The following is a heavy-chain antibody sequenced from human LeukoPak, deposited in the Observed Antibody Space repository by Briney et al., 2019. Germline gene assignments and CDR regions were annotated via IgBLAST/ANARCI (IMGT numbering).Heavy chain of an antibody. CDR1: GFTFSSYG. CDR3: ARDRVGGTTWAYYYYGMDV. Sequence: GGSLRLSCAASGFTFSSYGMHWVRQAPGKGLEWVAVIWYDGSNKYYADSVEGRFTISRDNAKNSLYLQMNSLRAEDTAVYYCARDRVGGTTWAYYYYGMDVWGQGTTVTVSS. D-gene: IGHD1-7*01. J-gene: IGHJ6*02. CDR2: IWYDGSNK. V-gene: IGHV3-33*01.